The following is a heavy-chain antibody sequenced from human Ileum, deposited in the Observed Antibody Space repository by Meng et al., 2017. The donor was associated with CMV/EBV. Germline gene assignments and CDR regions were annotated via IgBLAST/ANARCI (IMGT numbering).Heavy chain of an antibody. Sequence: ASVKVSCKTSGYSFTAYYLHWVRQAPGQGLEWMGWLKPITGDTEYAKQFQGRIAMTRDTTTNTAYLDLNRLSSDDTAVYYCARVLQSTYDFFRGYYDDSWGQGTMVTVSS. CDR3: ARVLQSTYDFFRGYYDDS. J-gene: IGHJ3*01. CDR1: GYSFTAYY. V-gene: IGHV1-2*02. CDR2: LKPITGDT. D-gene: IGHD3-3*01.